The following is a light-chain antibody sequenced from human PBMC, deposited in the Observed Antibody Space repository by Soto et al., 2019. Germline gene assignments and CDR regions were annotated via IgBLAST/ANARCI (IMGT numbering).Light chain of an antibody. J-gene: IGLJ1*01. Sequence: HSALTQAASVSGSPGQSITISFPGTSRDVGGYNYCSWYQQHPGKAPKLMIYDVTHRPSGVSHRFSCSKSGDTASLTISGLQSEDEADYYCSSYTTGNTLFGTGTKVTVL. CDR2: DVT. CDR3: SSYTTGNTL. CDR1: SRDVGGYNY. V-gene: IGLV2-14*01.